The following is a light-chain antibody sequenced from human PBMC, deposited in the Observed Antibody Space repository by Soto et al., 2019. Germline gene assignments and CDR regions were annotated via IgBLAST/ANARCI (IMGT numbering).Light chain of an antibody. Sequence: ESMLTQSPGTLSLSPGERATLSCRASRSVSSRYISWYQQKPGQAPRLLIYGASIRATGIPDRFSGSGSGTDFTFTISRLEAEDFAVYYCQQFGDSPPAFTFGQGTKLEI. CDR1: RSVSSRY. CDR3: QQFGDSPPAFT. CDR2: GAS. V-gene: IGKV3-20*01. J-gene: IGKJ2*01.